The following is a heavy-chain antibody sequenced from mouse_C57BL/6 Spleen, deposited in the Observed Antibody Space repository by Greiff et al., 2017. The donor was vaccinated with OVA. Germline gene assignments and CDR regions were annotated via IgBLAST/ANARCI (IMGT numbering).Heavy chain of an antibody. V-gene: IGHV1-18*01. CDR3: ARGLGRGSYAMDY. CDR1: GYTFTDYN. D-gene: IGHD4-1*01. CDR2: INHNNGGT. Sequence: EVQLQQSGPELVKPGASVKIPCKASGYTFTDYNMDWVKQSHGKSLEWIGDINHNNGGTIYNQKFKGKATLTVDKSSSTAYMELRSLTSEDTAVYYCARGLGRGSYAMDYWGQGTSVTVSS. J-gene: IGHJ4*01.